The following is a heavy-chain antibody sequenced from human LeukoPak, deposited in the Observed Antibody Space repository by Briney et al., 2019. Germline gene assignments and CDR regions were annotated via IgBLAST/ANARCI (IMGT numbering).Heavy chain of an antibody. Sequence: PSQTLSLTCSVSGGAISNGTYYWSWIRQPAGKGLEWIGRIATSGSTDYNPSLKSRVTISVDTSKNQFSLKLISVTAADTAMYYCAVARGVRGAGNWSDPWSQGTLVTVSS. J-gene: IGHJ5*02. CDR3: AVARGVRGAGNWSDP. V-gene: IGHV4-61*02. CDR1: GGAISNGTYY. D-gene: IGHD3-10*01. CDR2: IATSGST.